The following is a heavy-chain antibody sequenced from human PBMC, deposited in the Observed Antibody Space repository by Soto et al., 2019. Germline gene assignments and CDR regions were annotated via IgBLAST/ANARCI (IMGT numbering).Heavy chain of an antibody. D-gene: IGHD3-22*01. CDR2: IYYSGST. Sequence: QVQLQESGPGLVKPSQTLSLTCTVSGGSISSGGNYWTWIRQHPGKGLEWIGHIYYSGSTYYNPSLKSRLTISIETSKNLFSLKLTSVPAAYTAVYYSSGITTSPTYWGQGTLVTVSS. CDR3: SGITTSPTY. V-gene: IGHV4-31*03. J-gene: IGHJ4*02. CDR1: GGSISSGGNY.